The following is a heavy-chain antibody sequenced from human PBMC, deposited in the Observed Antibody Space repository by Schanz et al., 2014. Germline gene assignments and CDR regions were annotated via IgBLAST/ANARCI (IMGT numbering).Heavy chain of an antibody. J-gene: IGHJ6*02. CDR2: IMPLRGIG. CDR3: TRLRRADPNGFDV. V-gene: IGHV1-69*02. Sequence: QVQLVQSGPEVKKPGSSVKVSCQAFGDTFSKYNIMWVRQVPGQGLEWLGRIMPLRGIGNNAWKFQDRLTTTADKSMNITYMELSSRGTEDTAVYYCTRLRRADPNGFDVWGQGTTVTVS. CDR1: GDTFSKYN. D-gene: IGHD6-19*01.